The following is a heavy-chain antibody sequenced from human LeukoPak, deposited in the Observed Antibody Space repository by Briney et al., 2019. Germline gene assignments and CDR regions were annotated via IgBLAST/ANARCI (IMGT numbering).Heavy chain of an antibody. J-gene: IGHJ4*02. D-gene: IGHD2-8*02. CDR2: IAHHGNDK. CDR1: GFTSSRSA. Sequence: GGSLRLSCAASGFTSSRSAVHWVRQGPGKGLEWVAYIAHHGNDKYYADSVKGRFTISRDNFKRTLYLQMNSLKPDDTAVYYCAKDGSWSCTDWGQGTLVTVSS. CDR3: AKDGSWSCTD. V-gene: IGHV3-30*02.